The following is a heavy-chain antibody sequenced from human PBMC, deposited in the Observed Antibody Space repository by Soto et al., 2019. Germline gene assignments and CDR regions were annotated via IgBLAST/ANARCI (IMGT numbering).Heavy chain of an antibody. CDR3: ARGGGGYDDYYFDY. Sequence: GGSLRLSCAASGFTFSSYWMSWVRQAPGKGLEWVANIKQDGSEKYYVDSVKGRFTISRDNAKNSLYLQMNSLRAEDTAVYYCARGGGGYDDYYFDYWGQGTLVTVSS. V-gene: IGHV3-7*01. CDR2: IKQDGSEK. CDR1: GFTFSSYW. J-gene: IGHJ4*02. D-gene: IGHD5-12*01.